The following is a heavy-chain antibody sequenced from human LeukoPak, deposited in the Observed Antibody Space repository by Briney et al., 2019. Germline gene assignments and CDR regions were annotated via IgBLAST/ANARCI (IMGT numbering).Heavy chain of an antibody. CDR1: GGSFSGYY. CDR2: INHSGST. J-gene: IGHJ5*02. V-gene: IGHV4-34*01. D-gene: IGHD3-10*01. Sequence: SETLSLTCAVYGGSFSGYYWSWIRQPPGKGLEWIGEINHSGSTNYNPSLKSRVTISVDTSKNQFSLKLSSVTAADTAVYYCARVGSGSWNWFDPWGQGTLVTVSS. CDR3: ARVGSGSWNWFDP.